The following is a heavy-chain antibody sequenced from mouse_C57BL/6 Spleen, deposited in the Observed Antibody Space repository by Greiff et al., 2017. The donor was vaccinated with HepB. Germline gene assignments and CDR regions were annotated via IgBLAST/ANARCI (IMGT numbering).Heavy chain of an antibody. V-gene: IGHV3-6*01. CDR2: ISYDGSN. Sequence: EVKLMESGPGLVKPSQSLSLTCSVTGYSITSGYYWNWIRQFPGNKLEWMGYISYDGSNNYNPSLKNRISITRDTSKNQFFLKLNSVTTEDTATYYCARGWVDYWGQGTSVTVSS. CDR3: ARGWVDY. J-gene: IGHJ4*01. CDR1: GYSITSGYY.